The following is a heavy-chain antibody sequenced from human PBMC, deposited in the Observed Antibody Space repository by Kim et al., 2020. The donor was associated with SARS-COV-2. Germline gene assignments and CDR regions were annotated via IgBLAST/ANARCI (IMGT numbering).Heavy chain of an antibody. CDR3: AREAGYSGYLYYYYYYGMDV. J-gene: IGHJ6*02. V-gene: IGHV3-7*01. CDR2: IKQDGSEK. Sequence: GGSLRLSCAASGFTFSSYWMSWVRQAPGKGLEWVANIKQDGSEKYYVDSVKGRFTISRDNAKNSLYLQMNSLRAEDTAVYYCAREAGYSGYLYYYYYYGMDVWGQGTTVTVSS. CDR1: GFTFSSYW. D-gene: IGHD5-12*01.